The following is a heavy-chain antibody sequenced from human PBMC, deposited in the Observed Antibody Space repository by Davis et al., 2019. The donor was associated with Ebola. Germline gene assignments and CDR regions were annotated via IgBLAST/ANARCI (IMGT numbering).Heavy chain of an antibody. J-gene: IGHJ4*02. V-gene: IGHV3-9*01. CDR2: ISWNSGSI. Sequence: PGGSLRLSCAASGFTFSSYGMHWVRQAPGKGLEWVSGISWNSGSIGYADSVKGRFTISRDNAKNSLYLQMNSLRADDTALYYCAKGFDWPKYYFDYWGQGTLVTVSS. CDR1: GFTFSSYG. CDR3: AKGFDWPKYYFDY. D-gene: IGHD3-9*01.